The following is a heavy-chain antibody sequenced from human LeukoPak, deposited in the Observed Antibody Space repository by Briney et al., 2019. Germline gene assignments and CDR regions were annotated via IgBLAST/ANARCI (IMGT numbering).Heavy chain of an antibody. D-gene: IGHD7-27*01. V-gene: IGHV3-23*01. CDR3: AKDGGLWVSAHWGDS. CDR1: GFTFSSYT. Sequence: GGSLGLSCTASGFTFSSYTMSWVRQAPGKGLKWVSTITTGGPNTYYADSVRGRFTVSRDDSKNTLYLQMNSLRAEDTAVYYCAKDGGLWVSAHWGDSWGRGTLVTVSS. CDR2: ITTGGPNT. J-gene: IGHJ4*02.